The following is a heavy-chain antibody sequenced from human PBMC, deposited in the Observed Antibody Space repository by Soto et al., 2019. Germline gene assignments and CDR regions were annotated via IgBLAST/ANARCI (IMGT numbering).Heavy chain of an antibody. CDR3: AKGYSYSYGYGMDV. J-gene: IGHJ6*02. CDR2: ISGSGGST. V-gene: IGHV3-23*01. D-gene: IGHD5-18*01. CDR1: GFTFSSYA. Sequence: GGSLRLSCAASGFTFSSYAMSWVRQAPGKGLEWVSAISGSGGSTYYADSVKGRFTISRDNSKNTLYLQMNSLRAEDTSVYYCAKGYSYSYGYGMDVWGQGTTVTVSS.